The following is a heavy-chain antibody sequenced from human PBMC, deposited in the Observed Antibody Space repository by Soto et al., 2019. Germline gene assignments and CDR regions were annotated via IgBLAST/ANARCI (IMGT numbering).Heavy chain of an antibody. Sequence: SETLSLTCAVSGGSISSGGYSWSWIRQPPGKGLEWIGYIYHSGSTYYNPSLKSRVTISVDRSKNQFPLKLSSVTAADTAVYYCARRYGGSIDYWGQGTLVTVSS. D-gene: IGHD2-15*01. J-gene: IGHJ4*02. CDR3: ARRYGGSIDY. CDR2: IYHSGST. CDR1: GGSISSGGYS. V-gene: IGHV4-30-2*01.